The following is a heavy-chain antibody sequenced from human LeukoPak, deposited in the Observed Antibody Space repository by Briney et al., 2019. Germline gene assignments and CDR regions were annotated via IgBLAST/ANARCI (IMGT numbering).Heavy chain of an antibody. D-gene: IGHD2-2*01. J-gene: IGHJ4*02. CDR3: ARNKLTRVIDY. CDR2: IHNSGSS. CDR1: GGSISSHY. V-gene: IGHV4-59*08. Sequence: SETLSLTCTVSGGSISSHYWSWIRQPPGKGLEWIGYIHNSGSSNYNPSLKSRVTISVDTSKNQFSLKLSSVTAAGTAVYYCARNKLTRVIDYWGQGTLVTVSS.